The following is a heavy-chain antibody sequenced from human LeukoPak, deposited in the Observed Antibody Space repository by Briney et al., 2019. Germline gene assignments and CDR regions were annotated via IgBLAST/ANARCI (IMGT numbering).Heavy chain of an antibody. J-gene: IGHJ4*02. V-gene: IGHV4-59*08. D-gene: IGHD4-17*01. CDR2: IYYSGKV. CDR3: ASVGDSHMFDN. CDR1: GGSISSYY. Sequence: SETLSLTCTVSGGSISSYYWSWIRQPPGKGLEWIGHIYYSGKVYYNPSLRSRVVISVDTSENQFSLKLNSVTAADTAVYYCASVGDSHMFDNWGQGTLVTVSS.